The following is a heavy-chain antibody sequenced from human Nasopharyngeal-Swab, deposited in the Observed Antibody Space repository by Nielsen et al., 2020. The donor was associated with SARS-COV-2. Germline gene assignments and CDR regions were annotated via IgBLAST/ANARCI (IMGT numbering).Heavy chain of an antibody. Sequence: WIRQPPGKGLEWVSAINGSGGSTYYADSVKGRFTISRDNSKNTLYLQMNSLRAEDTAVYYCAKEPFYDFWSGYYWDYWGQGTLVTVSS. D-gene: IGHD3-3*01. V-gene: IGHV3-23*01. CDR2: INGSGGST. CDR3: AKEPFYDFWSGYYWDY. J-gene: IGHJ4*02.